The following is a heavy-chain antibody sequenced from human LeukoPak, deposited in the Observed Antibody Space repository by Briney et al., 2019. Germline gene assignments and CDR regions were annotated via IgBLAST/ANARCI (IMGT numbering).Heavy chain of an antibody. D-gene: IGHD6-13*01. CDR2: IYYSGST. CDR3: ARGGSSWYRRHAFDI. Sequence: PSETLSLTCTVSGGSISSYYWSWIRQPPGKGLEWIGYIYYSGSTNYNPSLKSRVTISVDTSKNQFSLKLSSVTAADTAVYYRARGGSSWYRRHAFDIWGQGTMVTVSS. V-gene: IGHV4-59*01. J-gene: IGHJ3*02. CDR1: GGSISSYY.